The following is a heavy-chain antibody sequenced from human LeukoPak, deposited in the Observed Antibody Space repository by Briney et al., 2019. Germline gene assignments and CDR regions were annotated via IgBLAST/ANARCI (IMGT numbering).Heavy chain of an antibody. CDR2: ISTSGAYI. CDR1: GFAFSSYN. J-gene: IGHJ1*01. D-gene: IGHD6-13*01. CDR3: ARPIATAGPEYFQH. Sequence: GGSLRLSCAASGFAFSSYNMNWVRQAPGKGLEWVSSISTSGAYIYYADSVKGRFTISRDNAKSSLYLLMNSLRAEDTAVYYCARPIATAGPEYFQHWGQGTLVTVSS. V-gene: IGHV3-21*01.